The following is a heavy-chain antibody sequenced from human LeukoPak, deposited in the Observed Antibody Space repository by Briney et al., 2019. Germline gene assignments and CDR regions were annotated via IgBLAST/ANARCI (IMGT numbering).Heavy chain of an antibody. CDR3: ARASFNVVFGNWFDP. Sequence: SETLSLTCTVSGGSISSGDYYWSWIRQPPGKGLEWIGYIYYSGSTYYNPSLKSRVTISVDTSKNQFSLKLRSVTAADTAIYYCARASFNVVFGNWFDPWGQGTLVTVSS. D-gene: IGHD2-8*01. CDR1: GGSISSGDYY. V-gene: IGHV4-30-4*08. CDR2: IYYSGST. J-gene: IGHJ5*02.